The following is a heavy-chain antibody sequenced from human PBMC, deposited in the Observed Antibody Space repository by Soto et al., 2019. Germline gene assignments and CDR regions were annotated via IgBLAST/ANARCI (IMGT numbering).Heavy chain of an antibody. V-gene: IGHV3-74*03. Sequence: EVQLVESGGGLVQPGGSLRLSCAASGFSFSTYWMHWVRQAPGKGPVWVSRISADGSTTKYADSVKGRFTISRDNAKNRLYLQINSLRAEDTAVYYCARGEDILTGYYLSYWGQGTLVTVSS. J-gene: IGHJ4*02. CDR3: ARGEDILTGYYLSY. CDR2: ISADGSTT. D-gene: IGHD3-9*01. CDR1: GFSFSTYW.